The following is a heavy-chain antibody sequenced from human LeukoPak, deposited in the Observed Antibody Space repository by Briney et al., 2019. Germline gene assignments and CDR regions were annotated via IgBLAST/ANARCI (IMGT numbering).Heavy chain of an antibody. D-gene: IGHD3-3*01. V-gene: IGHV3-30*02. CDR3: ARVGYDFWSGYYTDAFDI. CDR1: SSYY. J-gene: IGHJ3*02. CDR2: IRYDGSNK. Sequence: SSYYWGWIRQSPGKGLEWVAFIRYDGSNKYYADSVKGRFTISRDNSKNTLYLQMNSLRAEDTAVYYCARVGYDFWSGYYTDAFDIWGQGTMVTVSS.